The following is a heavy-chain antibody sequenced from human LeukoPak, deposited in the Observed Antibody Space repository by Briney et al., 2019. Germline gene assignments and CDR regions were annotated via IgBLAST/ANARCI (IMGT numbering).Heavy chain of an antibody. D-gene: IGHD3-22*01. V-gene: IGHV3-48*03. CDR3: ARATVDYYDSSGYPDDY. CDR1: GFTFSSCE. Sequence: GGSLRLSCAASGFTFSSCEMNWVRQAPGKGLEWVSYISSSGSTIYYADSVKGRFTISRDNAKNSLYLQMNSLRAEDTAVYYCARATVDYYDSSGYPDDYWGQGTLVTVSS. CDR2: ISSSGSTI. J-gene: IGHJ4*02.